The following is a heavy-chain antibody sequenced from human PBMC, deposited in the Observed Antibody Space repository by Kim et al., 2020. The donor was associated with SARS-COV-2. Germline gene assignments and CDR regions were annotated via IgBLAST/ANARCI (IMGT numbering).Heavy chain of an antibody. D-gene: IGHD6-19*01. CDR1: GGTFSSYA. V-gene: IGHV1-69*13. CDR2: IIPIFGTA. Sequence: SVKVSCKASGGTFSSYAISWVRQAPGQGLEWMGGIIPIFGTANYAQKFQGRVTITADESTSTAYMELSSLRSEDTAVYYCASHRGSSGWQRGVGYWGQGTLVTVSS. CDR3: ASHRGSSGWQRGVGY. J-gene: IGHJ4*02.